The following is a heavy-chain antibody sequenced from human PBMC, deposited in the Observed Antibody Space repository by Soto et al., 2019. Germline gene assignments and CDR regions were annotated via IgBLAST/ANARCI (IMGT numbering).Heavy chain of an antibody. CDR1: GGSISSSAFK. Sequence: SETLSLTCTVSGGSISSSAFKWGWIRQAPGKGLEWIGSIYYSGTTYYNPSLKSRVTISVDTSKNQFSLKVNSMTAADTAVYYCARHGSAPVASWFDPWGQGTLVTVSS. CDR3: ARHGSAPVASWFDP. D-gene: IGHD2-2*01. J-gene: IGHJ5*02. CDR2: IYYSGTT. V-gene: IGHV4-39*01.